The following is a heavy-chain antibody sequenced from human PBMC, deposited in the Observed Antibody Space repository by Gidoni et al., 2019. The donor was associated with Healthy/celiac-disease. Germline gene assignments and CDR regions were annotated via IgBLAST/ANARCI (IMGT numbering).Heavy chain of an antibody. CDR3: ARSLGDSSGYYYSLGSSNFDL. Sequence: QVKPVESGGGLVKPGGSLRISCAAPGFTFSDYYMSLTRQAPGKGLGWVSYISSSSSYTNYADSVKGRFTISRDNAKNSLYLQMNSLRAEDTAVYYCARSLGDSSGYYYSLGSSNFDLWGRGTLVTVSS. CDR1: GFTFSDYY. J-gene: IGHJ2*01. CDR2: ISSSSSYT. V-gene: IGHV3-11*06. D-gene: IGHD3-22*01.